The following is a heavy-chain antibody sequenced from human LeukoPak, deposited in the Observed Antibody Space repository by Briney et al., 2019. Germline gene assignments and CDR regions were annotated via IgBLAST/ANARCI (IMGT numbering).Heavy chain of an antibody. CDR1: GYSISSGYY. CDR3: ARRPYSSSSYYFDY. CDR2: IYHSGST. D-gene: IGHD6-6*01. V-gene: IGHV4-38-2*01. Sequence: PSETLSLTCAVSGYSISSGYYWGWIRQPPGKGLEWIGSIYHSGSTYYNPSLKSRVTISVDTSKNQFSLKLSSVTAADTAAYYCARRPYSSSSYYFDYWGQGTLVTVSS. J-gene: IGHJ4*02.